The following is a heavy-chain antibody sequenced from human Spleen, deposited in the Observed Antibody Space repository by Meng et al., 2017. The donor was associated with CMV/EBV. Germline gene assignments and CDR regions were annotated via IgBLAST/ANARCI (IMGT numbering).Heavy chain of an antibody. CDR1: GGSISSSSYY. J-gene: IGHJ4*02. V-gene: IGHV4-39*07. CDR2: IYYSGST. D-gene: IGHD2-2*02. CDR3: ARVDTFMGAFDY. Sequence: SETLSLTCTVSGGSISSSSYYWGWIRQPPGKGLEWIGSIYYSGSTYYNPSLKSRVTISVDTSKNQFSLKLSSVTAADTAVYYCARVDTFMGAFDYWGQGTLVTVSS.